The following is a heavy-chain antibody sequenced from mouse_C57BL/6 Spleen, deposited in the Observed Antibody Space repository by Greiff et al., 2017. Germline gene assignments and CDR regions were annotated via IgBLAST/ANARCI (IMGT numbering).Heavy chain of an antibody. CDR2: ISDGGSYT. Sequence: DVKLVESGGGLVKPGGSLKLSCAASGFTFSSYAMSWVRQTPEKRLEWVATISDGGSYTYYPDNVKGRFTISRDNAKNNLYLQMSHLKSEDTAMYYCATVGTYYFDYWGQGTTLTVTS. J-gene: IGHJ2*01. V-gene: IGHV5-4*03. D-gene: IGHD4-1*01. CDR3: ATVGTYYFDY. CDR1: GFTFSSYA.